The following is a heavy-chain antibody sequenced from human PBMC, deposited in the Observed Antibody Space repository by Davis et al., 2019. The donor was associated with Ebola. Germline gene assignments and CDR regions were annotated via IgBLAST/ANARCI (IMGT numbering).Heavy chain of an antibody. J-gene: IGHJ6*02. Sequence: PSETLSLTCAVYGGSFSGYYWSWIRQPPGKGLEWIGEINHSGSTNYNPSLKSRVTISVDTSKNQFSLKLSSVTAADTAVYYCAREPITIFGVATGGMDVWGQGTTVTVSS. D-gene: IGHD3-3*01. V-gene: IGHV4-34*01. CDR2: INHSGST. CDR3: AREPITIFGVATGGMDV. CDR1: GGSFSGYY.